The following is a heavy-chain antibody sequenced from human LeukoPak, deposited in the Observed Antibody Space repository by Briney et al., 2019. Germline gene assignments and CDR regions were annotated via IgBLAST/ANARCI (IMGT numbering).Heavy chain of an antibody. CDR1: GFTVSSNN. Sequence: GGSLRLSCAASGFTVSSNNLAWVRQAPGKGLQWVSTIYYNADTKYADSVRGRFTISRDNSKSTLHLQLNGLRAEDTAVYYCARGHYYTDMLTNYWVRYFDYWGQGTLVTVST. V-gene: IGHV3-53*01. J-gene: IGHJ4*02. CDR2: IYYNADT. D-gene: IGHD3-9*01. CDR3: ARGHYYTDMLTNYWVRYFDY.